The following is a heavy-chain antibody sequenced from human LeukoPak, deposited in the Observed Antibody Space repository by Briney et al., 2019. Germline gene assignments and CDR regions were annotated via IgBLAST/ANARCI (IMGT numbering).Heavy chain of an antibody. V-gene: IGHV1-18*01. J-gene: IGHJ5*02. D-gene: IGHD2-21*02. CDR1: GYTFISYG. Sequence: AASVKVSCKASGYTFISYGISWVRQAPGQGLEWMGWISAYNGNTNYAQKLQGRVTMTTDTSTSTAYMELRSRRSDDTAVYYCARDRDCGGDCSPGWFDPWGQGTLVTVSS. CDR3: ARDRDCGGDCSPGWFDP. CDR2: ISAYNGNT.